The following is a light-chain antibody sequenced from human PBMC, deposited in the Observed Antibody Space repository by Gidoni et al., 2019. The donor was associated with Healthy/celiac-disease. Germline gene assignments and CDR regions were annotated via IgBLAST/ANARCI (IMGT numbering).Light chain of an antibody. CDR2: AAS. Sequence: DIQMTQSPSSLSASVGDRVTITCRASQSISSYLNWYQQKPGKAPKLLIYAASSLQSGVPSRFSGSGSGTDFTLTISSLQPEDVATYYCKQSYSTWTFGQGTKVEIK. V-gene: IGKV1-39*01. CDR3: KQSYSTWT. J-gene: IGKJ1*01. CDR1: QSISSY.